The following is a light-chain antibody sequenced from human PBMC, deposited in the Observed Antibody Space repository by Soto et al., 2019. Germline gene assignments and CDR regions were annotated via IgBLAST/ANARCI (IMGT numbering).Light chain of an antibody. V-gene: IGKV1-5*01. CDR2: DVS. Sequence: DIQMTQSPSTLSASVGDKVTITCRASQTISTWLAWYQQKPGKAPKLLIYDVSSLESGVPSRFSGSGSGTEFTLTINSLQADDFATYYCHEYNDYWTFGQGTKVEIK. CDR3: HEYNDYWT. CDR1: QTISTW. J-gene: IGKJ1*01.